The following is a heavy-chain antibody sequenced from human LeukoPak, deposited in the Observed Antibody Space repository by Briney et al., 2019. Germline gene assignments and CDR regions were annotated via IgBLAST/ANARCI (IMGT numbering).Heavy chain of an antibody. J-gene: IGHJ4*02. CDR1: LVTSTGYA. D-gene: IGHD5-24*01. CDR2: IIPIFGIA. Sequence: SVYVSRAVSLVTSTGYAISSVRRAPGPGVEWMGRIIPIFGIANYAQKFQGRVTITADKSTSTAYMELSSLRSEDTAVYDCARDSNSSFDYWGQGTLVTVSS. CDR3: ARDSNSSFDY. V-gene: IGHV1-69*04.